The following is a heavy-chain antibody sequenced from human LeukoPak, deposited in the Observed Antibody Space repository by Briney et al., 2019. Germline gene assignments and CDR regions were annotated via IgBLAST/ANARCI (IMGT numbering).Heavy chain of an antibody. D-gene: IGHD6-13*01. Sequence: ASVKVSCKASGGTFSSYAISWVRQAPGQGLEWMGWINPNSGGTNYAQKFQGWVTMTRDTSISTAYMELSRLRSDDTAVYYCARDRRDSSSWYGEIDYWGQGTLVTVSS. V-gene: IGHV1-2*04. J-gene: IGHJ4*02. CDR3: ARDRRDSSSWYGEIDY. CDR1: GGTFSSYA. CDR2: INPNSGGT.